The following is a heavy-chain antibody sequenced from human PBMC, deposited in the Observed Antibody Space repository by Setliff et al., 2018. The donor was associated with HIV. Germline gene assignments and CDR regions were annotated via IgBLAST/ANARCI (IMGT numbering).Heavy chain of an antibody. CDR3: ARAPGPYGDYNWFDP. CDR1: DGSISSYY. J-gene: IGHJ5*02. D-gene: IGHD4-17*01. CDR2: VYTGGST. V-gene: IGHV4-4*07. Sequence: SETLSLTCTVSDGSISSYYWSWIRQPAGKGLEWIGLVYTGGSTNYNPSLKSRVTISVDTSKNHFSLKLNSVTAADTAVYYCARAPGPYGDYNWFDPWGQGALVTVSS.